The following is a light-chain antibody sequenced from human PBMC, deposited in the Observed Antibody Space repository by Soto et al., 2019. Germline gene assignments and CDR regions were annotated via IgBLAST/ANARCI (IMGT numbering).Light chain of an antibody. CDR2: GAS. CDR1: QSVSSSY. CDR3: QQYGSSPYT. V-gene: IGKV3-20*01. J-gene: IGKJ2*01. Sequence: EIVLTQSPGTLSLSPGERATLSCRASQSVSSSYLAWHQQKPGQAPRLLIYGASSRATGIPDRFSGSGSGTDFTLTISRLEPEDFAVYYCQQYGSSPYTLGQGTKVDIK.